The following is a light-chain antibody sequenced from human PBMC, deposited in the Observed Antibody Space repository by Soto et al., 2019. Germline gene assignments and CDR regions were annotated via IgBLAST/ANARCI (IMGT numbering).Light chain of an antibody. CDR1: SSNIGAGFD. J-gene: IGLJ1*01. V-gene: IGLV1-40*01. CDR2: GNS. Sequence: QSVLTHPPSVSGAPGQRVTISRTGSSSNIGAGFDVHWYQQLPGTAPKLLIYGNSNRPSGVPDRFSGSRSGTSASLAITGLQSEDEADYYCQSYDSSLTGSKVFGSGTKVTVL. CDR3: QSYDSSLTGSKV.